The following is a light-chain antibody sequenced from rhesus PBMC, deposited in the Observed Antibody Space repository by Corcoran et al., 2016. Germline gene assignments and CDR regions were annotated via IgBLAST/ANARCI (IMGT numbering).Light chain of an antibody. Sequence: DIQMTQSPSSLSASVGDRVTITCRASQDIANDLAWYQQKPGKTPKVLIYEASSLQTGVPSRFSGSGSGSEFTLTISSLQSEDVATYYCQHYYETPITFGPGTKLDVK. J-gene: IGKJ3*01. V-gene: IGKV1S17*01. CDR3: QHYYETPIT. CDR1: QDIAND. CDR2: EAS.